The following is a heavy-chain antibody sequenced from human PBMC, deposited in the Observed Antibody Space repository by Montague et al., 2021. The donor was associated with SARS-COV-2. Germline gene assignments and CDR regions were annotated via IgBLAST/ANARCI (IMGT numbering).Heavy chain of an antibody. CDR1: GFALSDYY. CDR2: ISHSSNTI. CDR3: ARPPTFYYESSGYYSN. J-gene: IGHJ4*02. Sequence: SLRLSCAASGFALSDYYMAWIRRAPGKGLEWLAYISHSSNTIAYADSVKGRFTISRDNANNSVHLHMTNLRVEDTAVYYCARPPTFYYESSGYYSNWGQGAQVTVTS. D-gene: IGHD3-22*01. V-gene: IGHV3-11*01.